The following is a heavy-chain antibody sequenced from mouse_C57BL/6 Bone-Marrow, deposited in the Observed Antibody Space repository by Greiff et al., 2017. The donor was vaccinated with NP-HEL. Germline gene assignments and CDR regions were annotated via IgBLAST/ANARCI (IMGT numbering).Heavy chain of an antibody. J-gene: IGHJ3*01. CDR3: TPLYDYPFAY. CDR1: GFNIKDDY. Sequence: VQLKESGAELVRPGASVKLSCTASGFNIKDDYMHWVKQRPEQGLEWIGWIDPENGDTEYASKFQGKATITADTSSNTAYPQLSSLTSEDTAVYYCTPLYDYPFAYWGQGTLVTVSA. D-gene: IGHD2-4*01. CDR2: IDPENGDT. V-gene: IGHV14-4*01.